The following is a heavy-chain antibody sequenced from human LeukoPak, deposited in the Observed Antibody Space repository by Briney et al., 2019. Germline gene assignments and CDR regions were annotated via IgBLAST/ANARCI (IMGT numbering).Heavy chain of an antibody. J-gene: IGHJ4*02. D-gene: IGHD5-18*01. CDR3: AILLRGYSYGYPPFAY. CDR2: ISAYNGNT. CDR1: GYTFTSYG. Sequence: ASVKVSCKASGYTFTSYGISWVRHAPGQGLEWMGWISAYNGNTNYAQKLQGRVTMTTDTSTSTAYMELRSLRSDDTAVYYCAILLRGYSYGYPPFAYWGQGTLVTVPS. V-gene: IGHV1-18*01.